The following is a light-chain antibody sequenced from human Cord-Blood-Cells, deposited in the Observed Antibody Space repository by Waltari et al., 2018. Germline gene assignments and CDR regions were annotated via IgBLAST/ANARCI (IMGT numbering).Light chain of an antibody. CDR2: DAS. Sequence: DIQMPQSPSSLSACVGDRVTITCQASQDISNYLNWYQQKPGKAPKLLIYDASNLETGVPSRFSGSGSGTDFTFTISSLQPEDIATYYCQQYDNLPLTFGGGTKVEIK. CDR1: QDISNY. CDR3: QQYDNLPLT. J-gene: IGKJ4*01. V-gene: IGKV1-33*01.